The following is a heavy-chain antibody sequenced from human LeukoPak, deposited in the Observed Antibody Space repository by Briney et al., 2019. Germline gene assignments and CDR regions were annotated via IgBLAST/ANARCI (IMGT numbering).Heavy chain of an antibody. V-gene: IGHV1-58*02. CDR3: AAPSPYSGSYHAANAFDI. J-gene: IGHJ3*02. CDR2: IVVGSGNT. Sequence: GTSVKVSCKASGFTFTSSAMQWVRQARGQRLEWIGWIVVGSGNTNYAQKFQERVTITRDMSTSTAYMELSSLRSEDTAVYYCAAPSPYSGSYHAANAFDIWGQGTMVTVSS. CDR1: GFTFTSSA. D-gene: IGHD1-26*01.